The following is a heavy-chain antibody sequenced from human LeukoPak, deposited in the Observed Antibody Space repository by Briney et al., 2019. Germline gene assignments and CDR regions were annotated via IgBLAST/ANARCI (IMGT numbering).Heavy chain of an antibody. J-gene: IGHJ4*02. CDR3: AKSDGSGTLGFSRDY. CDR2: ISYDGSNK. CDR1: GFTFSSYA. D-gene: IGHD3-10*01. Sequence: GRSLRLSCAASGFTFSSYAMHWVRQAPGKGLEWVAVISYDGSNKYYADSVKGRFTISRDNSKDTLYLQMNSLRAEDTAVYYCAKSDGSGTLGFSRDYWGQGTLVSVSS. V-gene: IGHV3-30*04.